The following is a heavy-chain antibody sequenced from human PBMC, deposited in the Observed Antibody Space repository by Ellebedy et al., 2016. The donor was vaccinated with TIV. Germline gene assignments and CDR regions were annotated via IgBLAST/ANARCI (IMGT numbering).Heavy chain of an antibody. J-gene: IGHJ4*02. CDR1: GYTFTSYY. V-gene: IGHV1-46*01. Sequence: AASVKVSCKASGYTFTSYYMHWVRQAPGQGLEWMGIINPSGGSTSYAQKFQCRVTMTRDTSTSTVYMELSSLRSEDTAVYYCARGHETAAKLLWFGELLEMPKRGFDYWGQGTLVTVSS. D-gene: IGHD3-10*01. CDR3: ARGHETAAKLLWFGELLEMPKRGFDY. CDR2: INPSGGST.